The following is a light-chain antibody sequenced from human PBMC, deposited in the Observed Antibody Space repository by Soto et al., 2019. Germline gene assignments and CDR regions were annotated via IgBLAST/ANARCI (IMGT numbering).Light chain of an antibody. CDR2: KAS. CDR3: QQYNSYSYT. V-gene: IGKV1-5*03. Sequence: DIQMTQSPSTPSASVRDRVSIACRVKQRFSSWLAWYQQKPGKAPKLLLYKASSLESGVPSRFSGSRSGTEFTLTISSLQPDDVGTYCCQQYNSYSYTFGQGTQLEIK. CDR1: QRFSSW. J-gene: IGKJ2*01.